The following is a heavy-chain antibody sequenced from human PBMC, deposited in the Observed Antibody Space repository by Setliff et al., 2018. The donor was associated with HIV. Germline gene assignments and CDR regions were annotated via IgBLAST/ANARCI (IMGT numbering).Heavy chain of an antibody. CDR1: GGSFSGYC. J-gene: IGHJ6*03. CDR3: ARVSCSSWYSNPRYYYYSMDV. Sequence: PSETMSLTCAVYGGSFSGYCWSWIRQPPGKGLEWIGEIQHSGRINYNPSLRSRVTTSVDTSKNQFSLRLRSVTAADTAVYYCARVSCSSWYSNPRYYYYSMDVWGNGTTVTVSS. D-gene: IGHD6-13*01. CDR2: IQHSGRI. V-gene: IGHV4-34*01.